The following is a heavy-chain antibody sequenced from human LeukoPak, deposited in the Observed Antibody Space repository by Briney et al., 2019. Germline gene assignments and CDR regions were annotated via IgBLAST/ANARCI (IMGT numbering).Heavy chain of an antibody. CDR2: ISSSGSTI. V-gene: IGHV3-48*03. J-gene: IGHJ6*03. Sequence: GGSLRLSCAASGFTFSSYEMNWVRQAPGKGLEWVSYISSSGSTIYYADSVKGRFTISRDNAKNSLYLQMNSLRAEDTAVYYCARDHEERWLMANYYYYYMDVWGKGTTVTISS. CDR1: GFTFSSYE. D-gene: IGHD5-24*01. CDR3: ARDHEERWLMANYYYYYMDV.